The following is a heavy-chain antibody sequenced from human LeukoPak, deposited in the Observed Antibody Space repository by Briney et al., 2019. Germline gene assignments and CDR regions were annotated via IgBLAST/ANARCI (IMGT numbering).Heavy chain of an antibody. CDR3: ARLLGDTSLDYHGMDV. J-gene: IGHJ6*02. Sequence: SVKVSCKASGGTFSSYAISWVRQAPGQGLEWMGRIIPIFGIANYAQKFQGRVTITADKSTSTAYMELSSLRSEDTAVYYCARLLGDTSLDYHGMDVWGQGTTVTVSS. CDR1: GGTFSSYA. D-gene: IGHD3-16*01. CDR2: IIPIFGIA. V-gene: IGHV1-69*04.